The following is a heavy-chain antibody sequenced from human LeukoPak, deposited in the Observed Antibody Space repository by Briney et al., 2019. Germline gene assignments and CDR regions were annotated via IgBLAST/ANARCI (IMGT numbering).Heavy chain of an antibody. J-gene: IGHJ4*02. D-gene: IGHD6-6*01. Sequence: GGSLRLSCAASGFTFSNYGMDWVRQAPGKGLEWVAYISSSSSSIYYADSVKGRFTISRDNAKNSLFLQMNSLRAVDTAVYYCARGGAARPDYWGQGTLVTVSS. CDR2: ISSSSSSI. CDR1: GFTFSNYG. CDR3: ARGGAARPDY. V-gene: IGHV3-48*01.